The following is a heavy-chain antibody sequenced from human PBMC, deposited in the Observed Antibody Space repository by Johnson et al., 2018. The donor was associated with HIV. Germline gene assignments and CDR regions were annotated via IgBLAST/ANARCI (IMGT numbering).Heavy chain of an antibody. CDR1: GLTFSDFA. D-gene: IGHD3-9*01. V-gene: IGHV3-30-3*01. CDR2: TSYDGINK. CDR3: ARVLTTRGAFDI. Sequence: QVQLVESGGGVVQPGKSLRLSCAASGLTFSDFAMHWVRQAPGKGLEWVAVTSYDGINKYYATSVKGRFTISRDNSKNTLYLQMNSLRAEDTAVYYCARVLTTRGAFDIWGQGTMVTVSS. J-gene: IGHJ3*02.